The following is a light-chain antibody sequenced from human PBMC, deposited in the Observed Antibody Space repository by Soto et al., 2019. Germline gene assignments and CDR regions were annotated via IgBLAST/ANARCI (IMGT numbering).Light chain of an antibody. CDR1: SSDVGGYDY. J-gene: IGLJ2*01. CDR3: CSYTSSGAHV. Sequence: QSALTQPASVSGSPGQSITISCTGTSSDVGGYDYVSWHQQHRGKAPKLMIYEVNTRPSGVSNRFSGSKSGNTASLTISGLQAEDEADYYCCSYTSSGAHVFGGGTKLTVL. V-gene: IGLV2-14*01. CDR2: EVN.